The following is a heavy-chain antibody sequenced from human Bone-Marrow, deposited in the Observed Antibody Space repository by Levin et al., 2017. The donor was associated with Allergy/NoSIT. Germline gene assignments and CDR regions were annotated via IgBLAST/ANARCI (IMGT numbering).Heavy chain of an antibody. Sequence: GESLKISCKASGYTFTSDGISWVRQAPGQGLEWMGWISANNGKTNNEQKPQGRVTMTTDTSTTTDYMELRSLRSDDTAVYYCARDPYCSSTSCYMMEVFDYWGQGTLVTVSS. V-gene: IGHV1-18*01. CDR1: GYTFTSDG. CDR2: ISANNGKT. D-gene: IGHD2-2*02. CDR3: ARDPYCSSTSCYMMEVFDY. J-gene: IGHJ4*02.